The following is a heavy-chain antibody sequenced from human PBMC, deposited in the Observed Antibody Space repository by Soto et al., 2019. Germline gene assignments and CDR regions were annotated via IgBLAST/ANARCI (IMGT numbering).Heavy chain of an antibody. D-gene: IGHD1-26*01. V-gene: IGHV3-33*01. CDR2: IWYDGSNK. Sequence: PGGSLRLSCAASGFTLSSYGMHWVRQAPGKGLEWVAVIWYDGSNKYYADSVKGRFTISRDNSKNTLYLQMNSLRAEDTAVYYCARDPSGSYYYYYGMDVWGQGTTVTVSS. CDR1: GFTLSSYG. J-gene: IGHJ6*02. CDR3: ARDPSGSYYYYYGMDV.